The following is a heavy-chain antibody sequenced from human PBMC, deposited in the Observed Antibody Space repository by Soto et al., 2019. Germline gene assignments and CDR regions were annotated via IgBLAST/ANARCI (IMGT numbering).Heavy chain of an antibody. J-gene: IGHJ4*02. Sequence: PGESLKISCKGSGYSFTSYWISWVRQMPGKGLGWMGRIDPSDSYTNYSPSFQGHVTISADKPISTAYLQWSSLKASDTAMYYCARLVHHEGYFDYWGQGTLVTVSS. CDR3: ARLVHHEGYFDY. D-gene: IGHD6-13*01. CDR2: IDPSDSYT. V-gene: IGHV5-10-1*01. CDR1: GYSFTSYW.